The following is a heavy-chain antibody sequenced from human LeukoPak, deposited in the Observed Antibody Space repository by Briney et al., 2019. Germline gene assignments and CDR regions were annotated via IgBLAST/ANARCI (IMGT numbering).Heavy chain of an antibody. CDR2: ISGSGGST. V-gene: IGHV3-23*01. J-gene: IGHJ4*02. CDR3: AKEMGSSWRKTAFDY. D-gene: IGHD6-13*01. Sequence: PGGSLRLSCAASGFTFSSYAMSRVRQAPGKGLEWVSAISGSGGSTYYADSVKGRFTISRDDSKNTLYLQMNSLRAEDTAVYYCAKEMGSSWRKTAFDYWGQGTLVTVSS. CDR1: GFTFSSYA.